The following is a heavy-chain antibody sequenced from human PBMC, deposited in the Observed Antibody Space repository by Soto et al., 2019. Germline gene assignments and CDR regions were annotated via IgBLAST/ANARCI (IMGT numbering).Heavy chain of an antibody. Sequence: GGSLRLSCAASGFTFSSYAMSWVRQAPGKGLEWVSAISGSGGSTYYADSVKGRFTISRDNSKNTLYLQMNSLRAEDTAVYYCAKGTIFGVVIFPEDAFDIWGQGTMVTVSS. D-gene: IGHD3-3*01. CDR3: AKGTIFGVVIFPEDAFDI. V-gene: IGHV3-23*01. J-gene: IGHJ3*02. CDR2: ISGSGGST. CDR1: GFTFSSYA.